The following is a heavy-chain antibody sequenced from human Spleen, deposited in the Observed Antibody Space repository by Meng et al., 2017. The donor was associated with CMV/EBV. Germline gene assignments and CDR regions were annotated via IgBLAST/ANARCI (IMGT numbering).Heavy chain of an antibody. D-gene: IGHD3-22*01. CDR1: GGSFSGYY. V-gene: IGHV4-34*01. CDR3: AIHYYDSSGYPPFDY. Sequence: SETLSLTCAVYGGSFSGYYCSWIRQPPGKGLEWIGEINHSGSTNYNPSLKSRVTISVDTSKNQFSLKLSSVTAADTAVYYCAIHYYDSSGYPPFDYWGQGTLVTVSS. J-gene: IGHJ4*02. CDR2: INHSGST.